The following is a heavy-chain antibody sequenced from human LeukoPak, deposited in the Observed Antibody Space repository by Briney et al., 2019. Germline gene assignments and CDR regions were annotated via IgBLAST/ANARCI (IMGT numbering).Heavy chain of an antibody. V-gene: IGHV3-21*01. Sequence: PGGSLRLSCAASGFTFSSYSMNWVRQAPGKGLEWVSSISSSSSYIYYADSVKGRFTISRDNPKNSLYLQMNSLRAEDTAVYYCASRAGYCSSTSCYSGYWGQGTLVTVSS. D-gene: IGHD2-2*01. CDR1: GFTFSSYS. J-gene: IGHJ4*02. CDR2: ISSSSSYI. CDR3: ASRAGYCSSTSCYSGY.